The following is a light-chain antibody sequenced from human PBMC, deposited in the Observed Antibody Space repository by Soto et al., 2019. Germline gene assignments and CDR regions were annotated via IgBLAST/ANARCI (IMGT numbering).Light chain of an antibody. V-gene: IGKV3-11*01. J-gene: IGKJ4*01. CDR2: GAS. CDR3: QQYTDWPWGT. CDR1: QSVSRY. Sequence: VLTQSPGTLSLSPGERATLSCRASQSVSRYLVWYQQKPGQAPRLLIYGASSRASGIPDRFSGSGSGTDFTLTISSLQPEDFAVYYCQQYTDWPWGTFGGGTKVGIK.